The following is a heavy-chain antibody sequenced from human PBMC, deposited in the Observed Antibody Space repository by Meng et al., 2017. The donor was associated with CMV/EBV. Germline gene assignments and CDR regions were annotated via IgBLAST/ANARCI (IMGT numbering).Heavy chain of an antibody. CDR1: GFTFSSYG. CDR3: AKDFRDIVVVPAAEQNYYYYGMDV. J-gene: IGHJ6*02. CDR2: LWYDGSNK. V-gene: IGHV3-33*06. Sequence: GESLKISCAASGFTFSSYGMHWVRQAPGKGLEWVAVLWYDGSNKYYADSVKGRFTISRDNSKNTLYLQMNSLRAEDTAVYYCAKDFRDIVVVPAAEQNYYYYGMDVWGQGTTVTVSS. D-gene: IGHD2-2*01.